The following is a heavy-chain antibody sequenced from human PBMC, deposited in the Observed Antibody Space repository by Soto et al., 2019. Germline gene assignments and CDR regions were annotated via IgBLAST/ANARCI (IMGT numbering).Heavy chain of an antibody. D-gene: IGHD3-10*01. CDR2: ISDIGTT. V-gene: IGHV4-39*01. Sequence: QLQLQESGPGLVKPSESLFLMCTVSGVSLNNGAYYWGWVRQPPGMGLGWIGSISDIGTTYYNPSRKSRVTTSVDTSKNQFSLPLTSVTAAYTAMYYCVRQDGDNWFDSWGRGALGTFS. CDR3: VRQDGDNWFDS. J-gene: IGHJ5*01. CDR1: GVSLNNGAYY.